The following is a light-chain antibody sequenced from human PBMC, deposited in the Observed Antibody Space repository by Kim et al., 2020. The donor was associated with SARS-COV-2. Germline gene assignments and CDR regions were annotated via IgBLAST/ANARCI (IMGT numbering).Light chain of an antibody. V-gene: IGKV3-20*01. J-gene: IGKJ2*01. CDR3: QQYGRSPYT. CDR2: GAS. CDR1: QSVNRY. Sequence: SLSPGERATLSCRDSQSVNRYLAWYQQKPGQAPRLLIYGASSRATGIPDRFSGSASGTDFTLTISRLESEDLAVYYCQQYGRSPYTFGQGTKLEI.